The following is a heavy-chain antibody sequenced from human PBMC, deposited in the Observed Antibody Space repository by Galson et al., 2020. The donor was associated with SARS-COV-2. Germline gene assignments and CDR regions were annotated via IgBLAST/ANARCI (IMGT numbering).Heavy chain of an antibody. CDR3: AGQAPQVAFDI. Sequence: SETLSLTCTVSGGSIITDYLSWIRQPPGKGLEWIAYIHYSGTTSYNPSLKSRDTMSVDTSKNQSTLELTPVTAADTAVDYCAGQAPQVAFDIWGQGRMVAVSS. J-gene: IGHJ3*02. CDR2: IHYSGTT. CDR1: GGSIITDY. V-gene: IGHV4-59*08.